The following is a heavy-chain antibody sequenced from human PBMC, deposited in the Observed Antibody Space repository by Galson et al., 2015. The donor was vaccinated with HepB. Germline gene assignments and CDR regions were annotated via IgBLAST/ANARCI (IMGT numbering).Heavy chain of an antibody. D-gene: IGHD1-26*01. J-gene: IGHJ4*02. Sequence: SLRLSCAASGFTFSSYSMNWVRQAPGKGLEWVSSISSSSSYIYYADSVKGRFTISRDNAKNSLYLQMNSLRAEDTAVYYCAREAWELLGGVDYWGQGTLVTVSS. V-gene: IGHV3-21*01. CDR1: GFTFSSYS. CDR2: ISSSSSYI. CDR3: AREAWELLGGVDY.